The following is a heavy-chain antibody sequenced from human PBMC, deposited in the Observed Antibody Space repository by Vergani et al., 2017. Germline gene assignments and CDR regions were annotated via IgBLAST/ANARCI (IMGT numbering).Heavy chain of an antibody. J-gene: IGHJ5*02. CDR3: ARGPTMVRGVNWFDP. V-gene: IGHV1-8*01. D-gene: IGHD3-10*01. CDR1: GYTFTSYD. CDR2: MNPNSGNT. Sequence: QVQLVQSGAEVKTPGASVKVSCKASGYTFTSYDINWVRRATGQGLEWMGWMNPNSGNTKYSQKFQGRVTITRDTSASTAYMELSSLRSEDTAVYYCARGPTMVRGVNWFDPWGQGTLVTVSS.